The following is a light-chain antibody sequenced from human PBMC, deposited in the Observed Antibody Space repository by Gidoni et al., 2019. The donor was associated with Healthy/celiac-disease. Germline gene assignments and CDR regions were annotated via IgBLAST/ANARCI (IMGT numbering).Light chain of an antibody. V-gene: IGKV3-11*01. J-gene: IGKJ3*01. CDR3: QQRSNWPRGT. CDR1: QSVSSY. CDR2: DAS. Sequence: EIVLTHSPATLSLSPGERATLSCRASQSVSSYLAWYQQKPGQAPMLLIYDASNRATGIPARFSGSGSVTDFTLTISSLEPEDFAVYYCQQRSNWPRGTFGPGTKVEIK.